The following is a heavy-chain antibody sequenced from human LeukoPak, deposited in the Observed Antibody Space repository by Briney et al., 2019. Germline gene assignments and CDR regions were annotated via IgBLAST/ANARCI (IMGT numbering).Heavy chain of an antibody. CDR3: ARDRYYCTNGVCYGGFDY. Sequence: PGGSLRLSCAASGFTFSSYWMSWVRQAPGKGLEGVANIKQDGNEKFYVDSVRALFTISRDNAKNSLYLQMNSLRAEDTAVYYCARDRYYCTNGVCYGGFDYWGQGTLVTVSS. D-gene: IGHD2-8*01. J-gene: IGHJ4*02. V-gene: IGHV3-7*01. CDR1: GFTFSSYW. CDR2: IKQDGNEK.